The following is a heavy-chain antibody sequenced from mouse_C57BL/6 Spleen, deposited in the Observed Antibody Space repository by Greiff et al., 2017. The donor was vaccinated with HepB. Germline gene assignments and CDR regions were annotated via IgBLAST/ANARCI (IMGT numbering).Heavy chain of an antibody. CDR3: AREGGLRRPAWFAY. Sequence: EVQLQQSGPELVKPGASVKISCKASGYTFTDYYMNWVKQSHGKSLEWIGDINPNNGGTSYNQKFKGKATLTVDKSSSTAYMELRSLTSEDSAVYYCAREGGLRRPAWFAYWGQGTLVTVSA. D-gene: IGHD2-4*01. J-gene: IGHJ3*01. CDR2: INPNNGGT. V-gene: IGHV1-26*01. CDR1: GYTFTDYY.